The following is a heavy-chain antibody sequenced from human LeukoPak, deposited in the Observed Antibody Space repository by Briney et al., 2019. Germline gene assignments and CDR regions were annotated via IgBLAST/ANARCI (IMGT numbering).Heavy chain of an antibody. CDR2: IGGSGGST. CDR3: AKSDRGYCSSTSCYIFDY. D-gene: IGHD2-2*01. J-gene: IGHJ4*02. Sequence: GGSLRLSCAASGFTFSNYATSWVRQAPGKGLEWVSGIGGSGGSTYYADSVKGRLTISRDNSKNTLYLQMNSLRAEDTAVYYCAKSDRGYCSSTSCYIFDYWGQGTLVTVSS. CDR1: GFTFSNYA. V-gene: IGHV3-23*01.